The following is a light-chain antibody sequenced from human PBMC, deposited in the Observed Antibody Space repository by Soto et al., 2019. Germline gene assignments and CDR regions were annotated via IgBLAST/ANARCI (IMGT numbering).Light chain of an antibody. CDR1: QSISVY. CDR3: HQYATSAPT. J-gene: IGKJ2*01. Sequence: DIPMTQSPSTLSASVVDRVTITCRASQSISVYLAWYQQRPREAPKLLIYGGSSLESGVPSRFSGSGSGTEFTLTISSLQPTDFATYYGHQYATSAPTFGQGTKLEI. CDR2: GGS. V-gene: IGKV1-5*01.